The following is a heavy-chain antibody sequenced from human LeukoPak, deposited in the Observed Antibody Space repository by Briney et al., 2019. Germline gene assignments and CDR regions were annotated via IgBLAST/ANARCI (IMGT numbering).Heavy chain of an antibody. D-gene: IGHD3-22*01. CDR1: GFTFSDYY. V-gene: IGHV3-11*04. CDR2: INSSGSTI. CDR3: ARWGEYYYDSSGYYY. J-gene: IGHJ4*02. Sequence: PGGSLRLSCAASGFTFSDYYMSRIRQAPGKGLEWVSYINSSGSTIYYADSVKGRFTISRDNAKNSLYLQMNSLRAEDTAVYYCARWGEYYYDSSGYYYWGQGTLVTVSS.